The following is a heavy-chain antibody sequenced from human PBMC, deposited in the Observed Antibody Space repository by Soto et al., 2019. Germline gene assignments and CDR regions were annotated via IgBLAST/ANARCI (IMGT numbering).Heavy chain of an antibody. CDR1: GFTFSSYW. D-gene: IGHD3-3*01. Sequence: VQLVESGGGLVQPGGSLRLSCAASGFTFSSYWMSWVRQAPGKGLEWVANIKQDGSEKYYVDSVKGRFTISRDNAKNSLYLQMNSLRAEDTAVYYCARGYDFWSGYLDYWGQGTLVTVSS. V-gene: IGHV3-7*04. CDR3: ARGYDFWSGYLDY. J-gene: IGHJ4*02. CDR2: IKQDGSEK.